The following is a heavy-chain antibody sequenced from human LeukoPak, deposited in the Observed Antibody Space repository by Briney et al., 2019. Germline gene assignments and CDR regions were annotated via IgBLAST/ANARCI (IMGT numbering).Heavy chain of an antibody. CDR1: GFILRSHW. CDR2: IKQDGSEE. CDR3: ARAPIFVSRVDYFDY. D-gene: IGHD5-12*01. V-gene: IGHV3-7*01. J-gene: IGHJ4*02. Sequence: GGSLRLACVASGFILRSHWMSWVRQAPGRGLEWVAHIKQDGSEEQYVNSVEGRFILSRDDAENSVYLQMNSLRVDDTAVYYCARAPIFVSRVDYFDYWGQGTPVTVSS.